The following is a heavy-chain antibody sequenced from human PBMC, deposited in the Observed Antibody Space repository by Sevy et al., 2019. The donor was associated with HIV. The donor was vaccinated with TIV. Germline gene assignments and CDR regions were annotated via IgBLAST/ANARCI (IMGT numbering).Heavy chain of an antibody. V-gene: IGHV4-4*07. Sequence: SETLSLTCTVSGGSISSYYWSWIRQPAGKGLEWIGRIYTSGSTHYNPSLKSRVTMSVDTSKNQFSLKLSSVTAADTAVYYRAREVIGYCSSTSCYVFVGSYYYYYMDVWGKGTTVTVSS. CDR3: AREVIGYCSSTSCYVFVGSYYYYYMDV. CDR1: GGSISSYY. D-gene: IGHD2-2*01. CDR2: IYTSGST. J-gene: IGHJ6*03.